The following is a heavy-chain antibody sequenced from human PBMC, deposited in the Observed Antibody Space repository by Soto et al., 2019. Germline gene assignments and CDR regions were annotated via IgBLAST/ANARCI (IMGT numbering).Heavy chain of an antibody. D-gene: IGHD6-13*01. CDR3: AKGDILYSNSWFSYFDY. CDR1: GFTFSSYA. Sequence: GGSLRLSCAASGFTFSSYAMSWVRQAPGKGLEWVSAISTSGGYTSYADSVKGRFTISRDISKNTLYLQMNSLRAEDTAVYYCAKGDILYSNSWFSYFDYWGQGTLVTVSS. CDR2: ISTSGGYT. J-gene: IGHJ4*02. V-gene: IGHV3-23*01.